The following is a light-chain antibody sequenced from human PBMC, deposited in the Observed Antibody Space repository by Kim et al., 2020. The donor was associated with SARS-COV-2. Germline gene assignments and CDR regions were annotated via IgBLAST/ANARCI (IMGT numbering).Light chain of an antibody. CDR1: RSNIGAGFG. Sequence: QSVLTQPPSVSGAPGQRVTISCTGGRSNIGAGFGVHWYQQFPQKAPKLLLFADTNRPSGVPDRFSGSKSGTSASLAITGLQAEDEAEYFCQSYDITLTTWVFGGGTQLTVL. CDR3: QSYDITLTTWV. CDR2: ADT. V-gene: IGLV1-40*01. J-gene: IGLJ3*02.